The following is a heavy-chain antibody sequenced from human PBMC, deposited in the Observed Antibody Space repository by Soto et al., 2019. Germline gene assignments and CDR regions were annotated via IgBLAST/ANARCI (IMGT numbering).Heavy chain of an antibody. CDR3: ARRGYTSGWYADF. CDR2: ISGSGDYT. V-gene: IGHV3-23*01. J-gene: IGHJ4*02. CDR1: GFTFSSHA. D-gene: IGHD6-19*01. Sequence: GGSLRLSCVTSGFTFSSHAMSWVRQAPGTGLDWVSSISGSGDYTYYVDSVKGRFTISRDNSKNTLFLHMNSLRAEDTALYYCARRGYTSGWYADFWGQGTPVTVSS.